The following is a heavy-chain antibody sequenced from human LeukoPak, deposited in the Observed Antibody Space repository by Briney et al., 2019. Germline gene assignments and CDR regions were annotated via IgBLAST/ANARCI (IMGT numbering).Heavy chain of an antibody. V-gene: IGHV3-74*01. J-gene: IGHJ4*02. CDR2: TNTHGTSA. Sequence: PGGSLRLSCAASGFTFNNYWMHWVRHAPGKGLVWVARTNTHGTSANYADSVKGRFTISRDNAKNSLYLQMSSLRAEDTAVYYCARDGYSYASDYWGLGALVTVSA. CDR1: GFTFNNYW. D-gene: IGHD2-2*01. CDR3: ARDGYSYASDY.